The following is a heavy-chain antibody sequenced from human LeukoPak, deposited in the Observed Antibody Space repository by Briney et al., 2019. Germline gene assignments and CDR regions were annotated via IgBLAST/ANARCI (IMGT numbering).Heavy chain of an antibody. CDR3: ARDGCSGGSCYYFDY. CDR1: GGTFSSYA. Sequence: ASVKVSCKASGGTFSSYAISWVRQAPGQGLEWMGRIIPILGIANYAQKFQGRVTITADKSTSTAYMELSSLRSEDTAVYYCARDGCSGGSCYYFDYWGQGTLVTVSS. CDR2: IIPILGIA. V-gene: IGHV1-69*04. J-gene: IGHJ4*02. D-gene: IGHD2-15*01.